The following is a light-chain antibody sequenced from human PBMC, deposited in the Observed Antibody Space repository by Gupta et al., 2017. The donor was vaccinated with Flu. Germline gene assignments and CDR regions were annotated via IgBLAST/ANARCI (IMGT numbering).Light chain of an antibody. V-gene: IGKV1-27*01. CDR3: QKDNSAPGT. CDR2: AAS. CDR1: QGISNY. J-gene: IGKJ1*01. Sequence: GDRVTITCRASQGISNYLAWYQQKPGKVPKLLIYAASTLQSGVPSRFSGSGSGTDFTLTISSLQPEDVATYYCQKDNSAPGTFGQGTKVEIK.